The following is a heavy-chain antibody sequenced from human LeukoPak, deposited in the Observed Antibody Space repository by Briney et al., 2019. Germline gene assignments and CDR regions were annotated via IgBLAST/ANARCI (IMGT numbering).Heavy chain of an antibody. V-gene: IGHV3-21*01. CDR1: GITFSNYN. D-gene: IGHD3-10*01. J-gene: IGHJ3*02. CDR2: ITSSSSYT. Sequence: GGSLRLSCAAPGITFSNYNMNWVRQAPGKGLEWISSITSSSSYTFYADSVKGRFTVSRDNAKNSLYLQMNSLRAEDTALYYCARDTHYYGSGSPAFDIWGQGTMVTVSS. CDR3: ARDTHYYGSGSPAFDI.